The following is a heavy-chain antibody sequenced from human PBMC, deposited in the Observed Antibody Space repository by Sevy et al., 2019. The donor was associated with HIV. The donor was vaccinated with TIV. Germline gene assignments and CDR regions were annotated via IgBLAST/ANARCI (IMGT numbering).Heavy chain of an antibody. CDR3: ARDQAPRRSSGVFDI. CDR1: GFTFSSYG. J-gene: IGHJ3*02. D-gene: IGHD2-15*01. CDR2: IWYDGSNK. Sequence: GGSLRLSCAASGFTFSSYGMHWVRQAPGKGLEWVAVIWYDGSNKYYADSVKGRITISRDNSKNTLYLQMNSLRAEDTAVYYCARDQAPRRSSGVFDIWGQGTMVTVSS. V-gene: IGHV3-33*01.